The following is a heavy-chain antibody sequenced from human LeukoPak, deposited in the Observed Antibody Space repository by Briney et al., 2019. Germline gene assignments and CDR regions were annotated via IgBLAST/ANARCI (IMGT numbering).Heavy chain of an antibody. CDR2: FDPEDGET. J-gene: IGHJ4*02. V-gene: IGHV1-24*01. CDR3: ATDPKPLSYGSQVDY. CDR1: GYTLTELS. D-gene: IGHD5-18*01. Sequence: ASVKVSCKVSGYTLTELSMHWVRQAPGKGLERMGGFDPEDGETIYAQKFQGRVTMTEDTSTDTAYMELSSLRSEDTAVYYCATDPKPLSYGSQVDYWGQGTLVTVSS.